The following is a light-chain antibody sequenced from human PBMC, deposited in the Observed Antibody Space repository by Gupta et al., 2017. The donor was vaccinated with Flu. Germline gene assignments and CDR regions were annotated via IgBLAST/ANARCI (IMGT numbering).Light chain of an antibody. CDR1: SSNIGAGYD. J-gene: IGLJ1*01. CDR3: QSYDSSLSGYV. Sequence: VTISSTGSSSNIGAGYDVHWYQQLPGTAPKLLIYGNSNRPSGVPDRFSGSKSGTSASLAITGLQAEDEADYYCQSYDSSLSGYVFGTGTKVTVL. V-gene: IGLV1-40*01. CDR2: GNS.